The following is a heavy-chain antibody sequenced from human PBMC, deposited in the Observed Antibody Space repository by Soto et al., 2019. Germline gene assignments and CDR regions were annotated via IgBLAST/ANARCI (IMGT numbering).Heavy chain of an antibody. Sequence: SETLSLTCTVSGGSISSNYWTWIRQPPGKGLEWIGYVHNSGSTNYNPSLKSRATISDDTSKSQFSLKVNSMTAADTAVYYCARYRREAVAGYTLDNWGPGSLVTVSS. V-gene: IGHV4-59*01. CDR2: VHNSGST. CDR3: ARYRREAVAGYTLDN. J-gene: IGHJ4*02. D-gene: IGHD6-13*01. CDR1: GGSISSNY.